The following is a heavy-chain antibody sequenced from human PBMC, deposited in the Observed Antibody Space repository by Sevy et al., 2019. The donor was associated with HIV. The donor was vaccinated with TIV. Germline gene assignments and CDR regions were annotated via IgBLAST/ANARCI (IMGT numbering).Heavy chain of an antibody. D-gene: IGHD2-15*01. J-gene: IGHJ4*02. CDR1: AFTFSSYG. CDR2: ISRSPDTM. CDR3: AREGLGGFHTILDY. V-gene: IGHV3-48*03. Sequence: GGSLRLSCTASAFTFSSYGLNWVRQAPGKGLEWISYISRSPDTMYYADSVKGRFTISRDNAKNSLYLQMNTLRGEDTAVYYCAREGLGGFHTILDYWGPGTLVTVSS.